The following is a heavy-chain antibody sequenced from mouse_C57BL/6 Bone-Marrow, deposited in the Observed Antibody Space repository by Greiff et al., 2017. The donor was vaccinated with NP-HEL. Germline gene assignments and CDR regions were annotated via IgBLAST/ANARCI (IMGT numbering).Heavy chain of an antibody. CDR1: GYAFTNYL. D-gene: IGHD2-4*01. CDR3: AREGNWDYDEGFDY. CDR2: INPGSGGT. J-gene: IGHJ2*01. Sequence: VKLQESGAELVRPGTSVKVSCKASGYAFTNYLIEWVKQRPGQGLEWIGVINPGSGGTNYNEKFKGKATLTADKSSSTAYMQLSSLTSEDSAVYFCAREGNWDYDEGFDYWGQGTTLTVSS. V-gene: IGHV1-54*01.